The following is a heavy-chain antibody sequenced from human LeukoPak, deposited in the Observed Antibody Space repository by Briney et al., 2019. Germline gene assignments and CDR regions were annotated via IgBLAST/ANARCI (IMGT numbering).Heavy chain of an antibody. D-gene: IGHD1-1*01. J-gene: IGHJ4*02. V-gene: IGHV1-2*02. CDR1: GYTFTAYY. CDR2: VNPNTGGT. Sequence: ASVKVSCKASGYTFTAYYVHWVRQAPGQGLEWMGYVNPNTGGTNYAQQFQGRVTMTRDTSINTAYMELSSLKSDDSAVYYCARVEGSAATGGYWGQGTLVTVSS. CDR3: ARVEGSAATGGY.